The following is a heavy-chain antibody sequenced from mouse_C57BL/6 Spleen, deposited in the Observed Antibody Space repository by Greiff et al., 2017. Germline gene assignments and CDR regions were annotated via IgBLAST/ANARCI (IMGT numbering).Heavy chain of an antibody. CDR3: ARWSKAPSYYFDY. CDR2: FTPSTGGT. CDR1: GYSFTGYY. V-gene: IGHV1-42*01. J-gene: IGHJ2*01. D-gene: IGHD2-5*01. Sequence: VQLQQSGPELVKPGASVKISCKASGYSFTGYYMNWVQQSPEKSLEWIGEFTPSTGGTTYNQKFKAKATLTVDKSSSTAYMQLKSLTSEDSAVYYCARWSKAPSYYFDYWGQGTTLTVSS.